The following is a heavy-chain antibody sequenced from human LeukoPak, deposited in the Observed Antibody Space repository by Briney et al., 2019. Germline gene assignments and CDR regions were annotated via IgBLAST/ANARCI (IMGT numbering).Heavy chain of an antibody. V-gene: IGHV4-59*01. D-gene: IGHD3-9*01. Sequence: SETLPLTGTVSGGSNSSYHWSWIREPPGKGLEWFGYIYYSGSTNYNTSLKSRVTISVDTSKNQFSLKLSSVTAADTAVYYCARGGYDILTGYYPTLGGYYMDVWGKGTTVTVSS. J-gene: IGHJ6*03. CDR1: GGSNSSYH. CDR3: ARGGYDILTGYYPTLGGYYMDV. CDR2: IYYSGST.